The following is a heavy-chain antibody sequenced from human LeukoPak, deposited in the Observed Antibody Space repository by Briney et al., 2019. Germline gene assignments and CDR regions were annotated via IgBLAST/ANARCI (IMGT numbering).Heavy chain of an antibody. CDR2: IIPSLDVA. Sequence: ASVKVSCKASGDTFIPYTFSWVRQAPGQGLEWIGRIIPSLDVANYAQKFQGRVTLTADKSTSTAYMELSSLRSEDTAVYYCARRYSSGWSDLDYWGQGTLVTVSS. V-gene: IGHV1-69*02. J-gene: IGHJ4*02. D-gene: IGHD6-19*01. CDR3: ARRYSSGWSDLDY. CDR1: GDTFIPYT.